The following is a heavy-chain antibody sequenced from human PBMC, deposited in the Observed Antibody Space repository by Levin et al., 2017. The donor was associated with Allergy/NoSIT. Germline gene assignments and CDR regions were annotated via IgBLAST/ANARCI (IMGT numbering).Heavy chain of an antibody. J-gene: IGHJ4*02. CDR2: INPNSGGT. CDR3: ARAKIRMTTVTTADY. V-gene: IGHV1-2*06. D-gene: IGHD4-17*01. CDR1: GYTFTGYY. Sequence: ASVKVSCKASGYTFTGYYMHWVRQAPGQGLEWMGRINPNSGGTNYAQKFQGRVTMTRDTSISTAYMELSRLRSDDTAVYYCARAKIRMTTVTTADYWGQGTLVTVSS.